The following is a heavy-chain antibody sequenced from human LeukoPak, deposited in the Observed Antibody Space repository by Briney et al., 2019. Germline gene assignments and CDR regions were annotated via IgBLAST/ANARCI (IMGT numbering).Heavy chain of an antibody. CDR2: ISHTGSTM. J-gene: IGHJ6*02. Sequence: GGSLRLSCAASGFSFCSYSMNWVRQAPGKGLEWVSYISHTGSTMSYADSVKGRITISRDNARNSLCLQMNSLRAEDTAVYYCAIPPLSGTGSSRPLAGMDVWGQGTTVTVSS. D-gene: IGHD3-10*01. CDR1: GFSFCSYS. CDR3: AIPPLSGTGSSRPLAGMDV. V-gene: IGHV3-48*04.